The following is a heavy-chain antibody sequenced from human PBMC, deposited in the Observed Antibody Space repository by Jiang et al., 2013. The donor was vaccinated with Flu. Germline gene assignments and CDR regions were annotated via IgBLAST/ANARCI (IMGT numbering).Heavy chain of an antibody. Sequence: QSGSELEKPGASVKVSCKASGYTFSRHAMNWVRQAPGQGLEWMGWINTNTGNPTYAQGFSGRFVFSLDTSVSTAYLQISSLMAEDTAVYYCARGADYGDYGIRHYWGQGTLVTVSS. D-gene: IGHD4-17*01. V-gene: IGHV7-4-1*02. CDR1: GYTFSRHA. CDR2: INTNTGNP. CDR3: ARGADYGDYGIRHY. J-gene: IGHJ4*02.